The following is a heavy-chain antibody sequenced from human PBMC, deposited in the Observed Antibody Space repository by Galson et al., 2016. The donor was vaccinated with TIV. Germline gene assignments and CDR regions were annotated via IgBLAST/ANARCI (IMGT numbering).Heavy chain of an antibody. D-gene: IGHD4-17*01. CDR3: ARDPSPVTTSPFDI. CDR2: INPDSGDT. V-gene: IGHV1-2*02. Sequence: SVKVSCKASGYTFTGYYMHWVRQALGQGLEWMGWINPDSGDTNYSQKFQGRVTMTRDTSINTAYMELSNLKSDDTAVYYCARDPSPVTTSPFDIWGQGTMVTVSS. J-gene: IGHJ3*02. CDR1: GYTFTGYY.